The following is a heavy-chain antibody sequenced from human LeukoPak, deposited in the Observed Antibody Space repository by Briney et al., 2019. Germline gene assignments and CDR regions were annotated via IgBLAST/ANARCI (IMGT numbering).Heavy chain of an antibody. CDR1: GFIFSSYW. V-gene: IGHV3-74*01. D-gene: IGHD6-13*01. J-gene: IGHJ4*02. Sequence: PGGALRLSCAASGFIFSSYWMHWVRQAPGKGLVRVSRIHSDGSGTTYADSVKGRFTISRDNAKNTLYLQMTGLRDEDAAVYYCARGRSSSSWSDYWGQGTLVTVSS. CDR3: ARGRSSSSWSDY. CDR2: IHSDGSGT.